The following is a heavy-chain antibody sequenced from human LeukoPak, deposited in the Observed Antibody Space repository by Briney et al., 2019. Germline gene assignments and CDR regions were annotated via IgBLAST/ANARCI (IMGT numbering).Heavy chain of an antibody. V-gene: IGHV3-7*01. Sequence: GGSLRLSCAASGFTFSTYWMSWVRQAPGKGLEWVANIKHDGSEKYYVDSVKGRFTISRDNAKNSLYLQINSLRDDDTAVYYCSRAYYDSSGYYYVYFWGQGTLVTVSS. D-gene: IGHD3-22*01. CDR3: SRAYYDSSGYYYVYF. CDR2: IKHDGSEK. CDR1: GFTFSTYW. J-gene: IGHJ4*02.